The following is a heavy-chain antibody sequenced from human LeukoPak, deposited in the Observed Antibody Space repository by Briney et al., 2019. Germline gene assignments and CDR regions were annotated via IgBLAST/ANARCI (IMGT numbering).Heavy chain of an antibody. Sequence: GGSLRLSCAASGFTFSDYYMSWIRQAPGKGLEWVSYISSSGGTIYYADSAKGRFTISRDNAKNSLYLQMNSLRAEDTAVYYCARESLYSSGYPDYWGQGTLVTVSS. CDR3: ARESLYSSGYPDY. CDR2: ISSSGGTI. V-gene: IGHV3-11*01. D-gene: IGHD3-22*01. J-gene: IGHJ4*02. CDR1: GFTFSDYY.